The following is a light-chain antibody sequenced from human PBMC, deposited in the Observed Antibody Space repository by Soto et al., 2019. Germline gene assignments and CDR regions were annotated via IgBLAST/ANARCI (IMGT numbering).Light chain of an antibody. J-gene: IGLJ2*01. Sequence: QSALTQPASVSGSPGQSITISCTGTSSDVGGYNYVSWYQQHPGKAPKLMIYDVRNRPSGVPDRFSGSKSGNTAFLTVSGLQAEDEADYYCSSYAGSNNFVVFGGGTKLTVL. CDR1: SSDVGGYNY. CDR2: DVR. V-gene: IGLV2-8*01. CDR3: SSYAGSNNFVV.